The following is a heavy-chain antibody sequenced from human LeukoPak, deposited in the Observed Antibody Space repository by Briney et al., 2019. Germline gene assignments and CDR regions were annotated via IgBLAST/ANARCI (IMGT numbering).Heavy chain of an antibody. J-gene: IGHJ5*02. CDR2: IIPIFGTA. CDR3: ARDFGGGIVVVPAARESWFDP. CDR1: GGTFSSYA. V-gene: IGHV1-69*06. D-gene: IGHD2-2*01. Sequence: PGASVRVSCKASGGTFSSYAISWVRQAPGQGLEWMGGIIPIFGTANYAQKFQGRVTITADKSTSSAYMELSSLRSEDTAVYYCARDFGGGIVVVPAARESWFDPWGQGTLVTVSS.